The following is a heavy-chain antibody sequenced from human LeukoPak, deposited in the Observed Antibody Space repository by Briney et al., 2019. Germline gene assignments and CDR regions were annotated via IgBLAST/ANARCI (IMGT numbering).Heavy chain of an antibody. J-gene: IGHJ6*03. CDR1: GDSINSYY. CDR3: ARATHSDLWNVYRGRFYYMDV. Sequence: SETLSLTCTVPGDSINSYYWTWVRQSPAKGLEWIGYISYSGRATYKPSLKSRVTISVDMSNNQFSLEVTSVTAADTAVYYCARATHSDLWNVYRGRFYYMDVWGRGTTVTVSS. V-gene: IGHV4-59*01. CDR2: ISYSGRA. D-gene: IGHD3-3*01.